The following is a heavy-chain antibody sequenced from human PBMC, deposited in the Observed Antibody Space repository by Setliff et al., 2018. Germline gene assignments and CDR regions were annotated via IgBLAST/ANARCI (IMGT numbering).Heavy chain of an antibody. CDR1: GYSFTSYW. V-gene: IGHV5-51*01. Sequence: GESLKISCKGSGYSFTSYWIGWVRQMPGKGLEWMGIIYPGDSDTRYSPSFQGQVTISADKSISTAYLQWSSLKASDTAMYYCARQFCSSTSCYDWFDPWGQGTLDTVSS. D-gene: IGHD2-2*01. J-gene: IGHJ5*02. CDR3: ARQFCSSTSCYDWFDP. CDR2: IYPGDSDT.